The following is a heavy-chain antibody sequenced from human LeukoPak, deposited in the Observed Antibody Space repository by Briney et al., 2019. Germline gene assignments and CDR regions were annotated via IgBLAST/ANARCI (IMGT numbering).Heavy chain of an antibody. D-gene: IGHD6-13*01. Sequence: GRSLRLSCTPSGFTFSTSGMHWVRQAPGKGLEWVGFLQYDGTEKYYADSVKGRFTISRDNFKNTLYLQMDSLRAEDTAVYYCARESSSIAIGTLDFWGQGTLVTVSS. V-gene: IGHV3-33*05. CDR1: GFTFSTSG. CDR2: LQYDGTEK. J-gene: IGHJ4*02. CDR3: ARESSSIAIGTLDF.